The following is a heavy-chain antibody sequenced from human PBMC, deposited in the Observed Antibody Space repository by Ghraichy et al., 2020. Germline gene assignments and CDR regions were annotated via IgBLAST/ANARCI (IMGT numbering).Heavy chain of an antibody. Sequence: SETLSLTCAVSGGSISSGGYSWSWIRQPPGKGLEWIGYIYHSGSTYYNPSLKSRVTISVDRSKNQFSLKLSSVTAAATAVYYCARDAGGAVLYFQHWGQGTLVTVSS. D-gene: IGHD6-19*01. J-gene: IGHJ1*01. V-gene: IGHV4-30-2*01. CDR3: ARDAGGAVLYFQH. CDR1: GGSISSGGYS. CDR2: IYHSGST.